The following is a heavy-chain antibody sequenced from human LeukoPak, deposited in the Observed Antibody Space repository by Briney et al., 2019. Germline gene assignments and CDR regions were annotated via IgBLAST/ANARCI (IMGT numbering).Heavy chain of an antibody. V-gene: IGHV1-69*13. CDR2: IIPIFGTA. J-gene: IGHJ4*02. Sequence: SVKVSCKASGGTFSSYAISWVRQAPGQGLEWMGGIIPIFGTANYAQKFQGRVTITADESTSTAYMELRSLRSDDTAVYYCARVGDVATIDYWGQGTLVTVSS. CDR3: ARVGDVATIDY. D-gene: IGHD5-12*01. CDR1: GGTFSSYA.